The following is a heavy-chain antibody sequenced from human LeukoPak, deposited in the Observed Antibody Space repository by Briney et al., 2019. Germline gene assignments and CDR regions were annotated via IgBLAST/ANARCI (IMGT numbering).Heavy chain of an antibody. Sequence: GASVKVPCKASGYTFTSYDINWVRQATGQGLEWMGWMNPNSGNTGYAQKFQGRVTITRNTSINTAYMELSSLRFEDTAVYYCARGIRRNINYWFDPWGQGTLVTVSS. CDR2: MNPNSGNT. CDR3: ARGIRRNINYWFDP. D-gene: IGHD4-11*01. V-gene: IGHV1-8*03. CDR1: GYTFTSYD. J-gene: IGHJ5*02.